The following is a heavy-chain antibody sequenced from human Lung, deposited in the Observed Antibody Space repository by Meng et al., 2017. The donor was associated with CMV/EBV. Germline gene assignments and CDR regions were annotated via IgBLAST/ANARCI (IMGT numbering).Heavy chain of an antibody. Sequence: GESLKISFASSGFTFDEHGMRWVRQGPGPGLEWVSGISWNGGMTDDADSVKGRFTISRDNAKNSLYLEMNSLRAEDTALYYCASDRDGTMARWATILDYWGQGTXVTVSS. CDR3: ASDRDGTMARWATILDY. V-gene: IGHV3-20*03. CDR2: ISWNGGMT. CDR1: GFTFDEHG. J-gene: IGHJ4*02. D-gene: IGHD5-12*01.